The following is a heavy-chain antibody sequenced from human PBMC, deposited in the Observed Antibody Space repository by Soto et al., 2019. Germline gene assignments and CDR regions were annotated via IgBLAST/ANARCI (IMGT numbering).Heavy chain of an antibody. CDR1: GGPISSSSYD. CDR3: ARLNRLAARPGSRFDP. J-gene: IGHJ5*02. D-gene: IGHD6-6*01. CDR2: IYYSGST. Sequence: SETLSRTCTVSGGPISSSSYDGGGTRKTPGKGLEWIGSIYYSGSTYYNPSLKSRVTISVDTSKNQFSLKLSSVTAADTAVYYCARLNRLAARPGSRFDPWGQGTLVTVS. V-gene: IGHV4-39*01.